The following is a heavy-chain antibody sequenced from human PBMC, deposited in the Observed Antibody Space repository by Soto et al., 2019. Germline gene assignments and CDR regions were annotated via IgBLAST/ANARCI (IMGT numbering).Heavy chain of an antibody. CDR1: GYTLTSYY. J-gene: IGHJ4*02. D-gene: IGHD5-12*01. Sequence: GASVKVSCKASGYTLTSYYMHWVRQAPGQGLEWMGIINPSGGSTSYAQKFQGRVTMTRDTSTSTVYMELSSLRSEDTAVYYCARGGYSGYGKGIISYFDYWGQGTLVTVSS. CDR2: INPSGGST. V-gene: IGHV1-46*03. CDR3: ARGGYSGYGKGIISYFDY.